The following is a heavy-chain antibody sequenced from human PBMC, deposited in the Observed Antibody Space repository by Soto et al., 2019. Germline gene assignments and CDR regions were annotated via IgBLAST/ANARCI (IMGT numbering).Heavy chain of an antibody. Sequence: QVQLQQWGAGLLKPSETLSLTCAVYGGSFSGYYWSWIRQPPGKGLAWIGEINHSGSTNYNPSLKTRVTRSVDTSNNRLSLKLSSVTAADTAVYNCARGRLGGITIFGVPRGSIEVWGQGTTVTVSS. CDR2: INHSGST. V-gene: IGHV4-34*01. CDR1: GGSFSGYY. J-gene: IGHJ6*02. D-gene: IGHD3-3*01. CDR3: ARGRLGGITIFGVPRGSIEV.